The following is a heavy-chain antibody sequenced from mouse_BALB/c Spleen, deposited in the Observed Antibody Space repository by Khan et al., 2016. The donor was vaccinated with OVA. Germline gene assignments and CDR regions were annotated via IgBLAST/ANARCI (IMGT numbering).Heavy chain of an antibody. V-gene: IGHV2-6-1*01. CDR1: GFSLTSYG. Sequence: QVQLKQSGPGLVAPSQSLSITCTISGFSLTSYGVHWVRQPPGKGLEWLVAIWSDGSTTYNSALKSRLTISKDNSKNQVFLKMNSLQTDDTAVYFCAKQPFHHYNIMDYWGQGTSVTVSS. J-gene: IGHJ4*01. CDR2: IWSDGST. CDR3: AKQPFHHYNIMDY.